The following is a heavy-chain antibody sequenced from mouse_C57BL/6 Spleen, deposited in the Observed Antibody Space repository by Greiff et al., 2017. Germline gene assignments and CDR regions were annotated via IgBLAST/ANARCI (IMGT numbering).Heavy chain of an antibody. D-gene: IGHD2-2*01. CDR2: IYWDDDK. CDR3: ARSPSMVTTGAWFAY. CDR1: GFSLSTSGMG. J-gene: IGHJ3*01. Sequence: QVTLKVSGPGILQSSQTLSLTCSFSGFSLSTSGMGVSWIRQPSGKGLEWLAHIYWDDDKRYNPSLKSRHTISKDTSRNQVFLKITSVDTADTAPYDCARSPSMVTTGAWFAYWGQGTLVTVSA. V-gene: IGHV8-12*01.